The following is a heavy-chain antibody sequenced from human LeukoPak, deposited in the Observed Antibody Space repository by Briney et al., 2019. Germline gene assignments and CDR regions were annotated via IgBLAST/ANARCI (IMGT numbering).Heavy chain of an antibody. CDR1: GFTFSRSA. Sequence: GGSLRLSCAASGFTFSRSAMSWVRQTPGKGLEWVSGISGSGDTTYYADSVKGRFTISRDNSKNTLSLQMNSLSADDTAVYFCAKVGNSNYVFAYGGQGTLVTVSS. J-gene: IGHJ4*02. CDR2: ISGSGDTT. D-gene: IGHD1-7*01. CDR3: AKVGNSNYVFAY. V-gene: IGHV3-23*01.